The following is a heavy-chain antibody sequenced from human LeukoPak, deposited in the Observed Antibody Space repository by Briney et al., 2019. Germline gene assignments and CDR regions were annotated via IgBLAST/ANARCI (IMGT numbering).Heavy chain of an antibody. CDR3: ARVIPLPCY. CDR1: GFTFSSYS. J-gene: IGHJ4*02. V-gene: IGHV3-48*01. Sequence: GGSLRLSCAASGFTFSSYSMNWVRQAPGKGLEWVSYISSSSSTIYYADSVKGRFTISRDNSKNTLYLQMNSLRAEDTAVYYCARVIPLPCYWGQGTLVTVSS. CDR2: ISSSSSTI.